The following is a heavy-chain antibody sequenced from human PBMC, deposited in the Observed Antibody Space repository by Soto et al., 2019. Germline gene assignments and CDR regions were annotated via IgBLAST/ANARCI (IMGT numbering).Heavy chain of an antibody. V-gene: IGHV3-21*01. CDR3: ARGSMVRGVRPSYYYYGMDV. Sequence: PGGSLRLSCAASGCTFSSYSMNWVRQAPGKGLEWVSSISSSSSYIYYADSVKGRFTISRDNAKNSLYLQMNSLRAEDTAVYYCARGSMVRGVRPSYYYYGMDVWGQGTTVTVSS. D-gene: IGHD3-10*01. CDR1: GCTFSSYS. J-gene: IGHJ6*02. CDR2: ISSSSSYI.